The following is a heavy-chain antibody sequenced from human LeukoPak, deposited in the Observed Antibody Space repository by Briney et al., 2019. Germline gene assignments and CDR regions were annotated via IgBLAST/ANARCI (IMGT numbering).Heavy chain of an antibody. Sequence: SETLSLTCIVSGGSISSSSYNWGWIRQPPGKGLEWIGSIYYSGSTYYNPSLKSRLTISVDTSKNQFSLNLSSVTAADTAVYYCARRDRIIASPLVWGQGTLVTVSS. CDR3: ARRDRIIASPLV. CDR1: GGSISSSSYN. J-gene: IGHJ4*02. CDR2: IYYSGST. D-gene: IGHD2/OR15-2a*01. V-gene: IGHV4-39*01.